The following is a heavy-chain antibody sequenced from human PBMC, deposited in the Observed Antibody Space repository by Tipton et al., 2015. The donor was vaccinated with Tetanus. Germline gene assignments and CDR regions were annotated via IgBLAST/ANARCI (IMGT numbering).Heavy chain of an antibody. CDR2: IHPGGST. V-gene: IGHV4-61*01. D-gene: IGHD5-12*01. J-gene: IGHJ4*02. CDR1: GDSVNFAMYY. Sequence: TLSLTCTVSGDSVNFAMYYWTWIRQPPGKGLESIGFIHPGGSTHYNPFLRSRVSMSLDTSKNQFSLRLNSLTAADSALYYCARGGDAAKIHFWGQGTLVTVSS. CDR3: ARGGDAAKIHF.